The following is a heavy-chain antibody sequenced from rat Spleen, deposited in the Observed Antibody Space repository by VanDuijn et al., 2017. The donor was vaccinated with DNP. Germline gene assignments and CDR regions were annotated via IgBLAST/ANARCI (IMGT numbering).Heavy chain of an antibody. J-gene: IGHJ4*01. Sequence: EVHLQESGPGLVKPSQSLSLTCSVTGYSITSNYWGWIRKFPGNKMEWIGHISYSGSTSYNPSLKSRISITRDTSKNQYFLQLHSVTTEDTATYYCARWPGYNPPYAMDAWGQGTSVTVSS. CDR3: ARWPGYNPPYAMDA. V-gene: IGHV3-1*01. CDR1: GYSITSNY. D-gene: IGHD1-4*01. CDR2: ISYSGST.